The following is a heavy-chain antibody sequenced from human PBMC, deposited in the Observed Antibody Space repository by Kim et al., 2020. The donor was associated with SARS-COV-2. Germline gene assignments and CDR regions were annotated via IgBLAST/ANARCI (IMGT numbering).Heavy chain of an antibody. D-gene: IGHD1-26*01. CDR2: IYYSGST. CDR3: ASLRGELPSLDY. V-gene: IGHV4-39*01. Sequence: SETLSLTCTVSGGSISSSSYYWGWIRQPPGKGLEWIGSIYYSGSTYYNPSLKSRVTISVDTSKNQFSLKLSSVTAADTAVYYCASLRGELPSLDYWGQGTLVTVSS. CDR1: GGSISSSSYY. J-gene: IGHJ4*02.